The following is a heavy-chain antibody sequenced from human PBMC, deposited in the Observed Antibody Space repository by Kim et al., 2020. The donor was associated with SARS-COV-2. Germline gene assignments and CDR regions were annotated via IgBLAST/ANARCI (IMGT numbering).Heavy chain of an antibody. J-gene: IGHJ3*02. CDR3: ARVPGTALDFLDAYDI. CDR1: GFSFSDSA. D-gene: IGHD3-3*01. V-gene: IGHV3-73*01. Sequence: GGSLRLSCAASGFSFSDSAMHWVRQASGKGLEWVGRIRSKANNYATTYAASVKCRFSISRDDSKNAAYLQMNSLKTEDTAVYYCARVPGTALDFLDAYDIWGQGTMVTVSS. CDR2: IRSKANNYAT.